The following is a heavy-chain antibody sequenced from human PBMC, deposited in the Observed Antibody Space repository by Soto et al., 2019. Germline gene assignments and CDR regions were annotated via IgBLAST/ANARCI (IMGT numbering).Heavy chain of an antibody. D-gene: IGHD4-17*01. CDR3: AHSLTTWFFRVYFDY. CDR2: IYWDDDK. Sequence: QITLKESGPTLVKPTPTLTLTCTFSGFSLSTSGVGVGWIRQPPGKALEWLALIYWDDDKRYSPSLKSRLTTSEDTSKNQVLFTMTNMGPVDTATYYCAHSLTTWFFRVYFDYWGQGTLVTVSS. J-gene: IGHJ4*02. V-gene: IGHV2-5*02. CDR1: GFSLSTSGVG.